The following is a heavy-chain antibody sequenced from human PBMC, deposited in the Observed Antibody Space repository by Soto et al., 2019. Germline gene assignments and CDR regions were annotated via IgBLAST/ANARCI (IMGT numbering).Heavy chain of an antibody. CDR1: GFTFSSYG. CDR3: ARDTDPGLQLWDAFDI. J-gene: IGHJ3*02. CDR2: IWYDGSNK. D-gene: IGHD5-18*01. V-gene: IGHV3-33*01. Sequence: PGGSLRLSCAASGFTFSSYGMHWVRQAPGKGLEWVAVIWYDGSNKYYADSVKGRFTISRDNSKNTLYLQMNSPRAEDTVVYYFARDTDPGLQLWDAFDIWGQGTMVTVSS.